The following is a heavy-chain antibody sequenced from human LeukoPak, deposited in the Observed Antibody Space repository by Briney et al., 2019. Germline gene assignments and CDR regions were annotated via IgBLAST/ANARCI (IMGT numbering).Heavy chain of an antibody. CDR1: GFTFSSYE. CDR2: ISSSGSTI. D-gene: IGHD3-10*02. V-gene: IGHV3-48*03. Sequence: PGGALRLSCPASGFTFSSYERNWVRQAPGKGLEWVSYISSSGSTIYYADSVKGRFTISRDNAKNSLYLQMNSLRAEDTAVYYCAELGITMIGGVWGKGTTVTISS. J-gene: IGHJ6*04. CDR3: AELGITMIGGV.